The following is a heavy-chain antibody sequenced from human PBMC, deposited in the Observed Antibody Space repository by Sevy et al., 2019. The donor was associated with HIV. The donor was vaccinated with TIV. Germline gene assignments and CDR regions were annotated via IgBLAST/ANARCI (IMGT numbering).Heavy chain of an antibody. V-gene: IGHV3-13*01. D-gene: IGHD2-21*01. Sequence: GGSLRLSCAASGFTFSSYDMHWVRQATGKGLEWVSAIGTAGDTYYPGSVKGRFTISRENAKNSLYLQMNSLRAGDTAVYYCARGAYGRAFDIWGQGIMVTVSS. J-gene: IGHJ3*02. CDR1: GFTFSSYD. CDR2: IGTAGDT. CDR3: ARGAYGRAFDI.